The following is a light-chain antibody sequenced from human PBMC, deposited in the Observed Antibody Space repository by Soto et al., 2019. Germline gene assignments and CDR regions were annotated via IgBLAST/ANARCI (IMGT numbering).Light chain of an antibody. V-gene: IGKV1-5*03. CDR2: KTS. CDR1: QSISNW. Sequence: DIQMTQSPSTLSASVGDRVTITCRASQSISNWLAWYQQKPGKAPKLLIYKTSNLESGVPSRFSGSGSVTEFSLTISSLQPDDFATYYCQQYHSFSLTFGGGTRVEVK. J-gene: IGKJ4*01. CDR3: QQYHSFSLT.